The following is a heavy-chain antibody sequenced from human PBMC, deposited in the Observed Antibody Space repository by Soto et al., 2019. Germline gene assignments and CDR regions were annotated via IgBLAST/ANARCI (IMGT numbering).Heavy chain of an antibody. CDR2: INTYNGNT. V-gene: IGHV1-18*01. CDR3: AMVDVYVTPSPQDV. J-gene: IGHJ6*02. Sequence: QVQLVQSGAEVKNPGASVKVSCKASGYTFTRYGIGWARQAPGQGLELMGWINTYNGNTNYAQNVQGRVTLTTATSTSTAYVELRSLRSNATDIYYCAMVDVYVTPSPQDVWGQGTTVIVSS. D-gene: IGHD3-16*01. CDR1: GYTFTRYG.